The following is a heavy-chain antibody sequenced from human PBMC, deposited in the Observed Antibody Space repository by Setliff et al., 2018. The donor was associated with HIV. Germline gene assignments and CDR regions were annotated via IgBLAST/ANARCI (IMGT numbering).Heavy chain of an antibody. CDR1: GFSISSGYY. CDR3: ARGGLYSS. D-gene: IGHD6-13*01. Sequence: PSETLSLTCAVSGFSISSGYYWGWIRQPPGKGLEWIGSIYHSGSTYYNPSLKSRVTISVDTSKNQFSLKLSSVTAADTAVYYCARGGLYSSWGQGTLVTVSS. J-gene: IGHJ4*02. V-gene: IGHV4-38-2*01. CDR2: IYHSGST.